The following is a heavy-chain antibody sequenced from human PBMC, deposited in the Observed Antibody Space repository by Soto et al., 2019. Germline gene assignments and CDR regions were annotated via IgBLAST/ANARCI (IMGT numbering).Heavy chain of an antibody. J-gene: IGHJ4*02. CDR3: ARGPRQEYGGKFFDI. Sequence: SETLSLTCTVSGGSISSGGYYWSWIRQHPGKGMEWIGYIYDSGRTYYNPSLKSRVTISVDTSKYQFSLKLSSVTAADTAVYYCARGPRQEYGGKFFDIWGQGTLVTVSS. D-gene: IGHD4-17*01. V-gene: IGHV4-31*03. CDR1: GGSISSGGYY. CDR2: IYDSGRT.